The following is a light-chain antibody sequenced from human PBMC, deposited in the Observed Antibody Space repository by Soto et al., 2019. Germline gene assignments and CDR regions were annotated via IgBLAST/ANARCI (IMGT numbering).Light chain of an antibody. Sequence: LVTPSQDALAVSLGERATINCKSSQSVLYSSNNEHYLAWYQQKPGQAPRLLIYGASTRATGIPARFSGSGSGTEFTLTISSLQSEDFAVYYCQQYNNWPRTFGQGTKVDIK. J-gene: IGKJ1*01. CDR1: QSVLYSSNNEHY. V-gene: IGKV4-1*01. CDR2: GAS. CDR3: QQYNNWPRT.